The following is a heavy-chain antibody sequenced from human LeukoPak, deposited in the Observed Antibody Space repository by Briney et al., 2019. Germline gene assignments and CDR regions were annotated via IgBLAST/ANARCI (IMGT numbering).Heavy chain of an antibody. Sequence: SETLSLTCAVYGGSFSGYYWSWIRQPPGKGLEWVGPIYYSGSAYYNPSLKSRVTISVDASKNRFSLKVSSVTAADTAVYYCARVSSVWIKDYYYYMDVWGKGTTVTVSS. D-gene: IGHD5-12*01. V-gene: IGHV4-34*01. CDR1: GGSFSGYY. J-gene: IGHJ6*03. CDR2: IYYSGSA. CDR3: ARVSSVWIKDYYYYMDV.